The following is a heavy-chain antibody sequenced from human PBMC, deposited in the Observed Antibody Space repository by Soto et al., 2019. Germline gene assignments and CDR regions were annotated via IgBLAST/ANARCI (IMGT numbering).Heavy chain of an antibody. CDR2: ISSSSSYI. D-gene: IGHD5-18*01. CDR1: GFTFSSYS. J-gene: IGHJ2*01. Sequence: GGSLRLSCAASGFTFSSYSMNWVRQAPGKGLEWVSSISSSSSYIYYADSVKGRFTISRDNAKNSLYLQMNSLRAEDTAVYYCARHPHGYSYGKPHWYFDLWGRGTLVTVSS. V-gene: IGHV3-21*01. CDR3: ARHPHGYSYGKPHWYFDL.